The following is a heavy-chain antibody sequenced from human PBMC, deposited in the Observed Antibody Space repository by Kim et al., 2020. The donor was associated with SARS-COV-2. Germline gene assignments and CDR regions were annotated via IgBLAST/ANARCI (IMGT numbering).Heavy chain of an antibody. CDR3: ARDHSGSYYYYYGMDV. CDR1: GGTFSSYA. J-gene: IGHJ6*02. Sequence: SVKVSCKASGGTFSSYAISWVRQAPGQGLEWMGGIIPIFGTANYAQKFQGRVTTTADESTSTAYMELSSLRSEDTAVYYCARDHSGSYYYYYGMDVWGQGTTVTVSS. V-gene: IGHV1-69*13. D-gene: IGHD1-26*01. CDR2: IIPIFGTA.